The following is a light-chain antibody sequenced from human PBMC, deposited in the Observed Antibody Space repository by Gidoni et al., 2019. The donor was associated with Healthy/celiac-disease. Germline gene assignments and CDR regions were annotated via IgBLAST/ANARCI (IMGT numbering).Light chain of an antibody. Sequence: QSALTQPALVSGSPGQSTTISCTGTSSDVGGSNYVSWHQQHPGKAPKLMIYDVSNRPSGGSNRFSGSKSGNTASQTISGRQAEDEADYYCSSYTSSSTLDVFGTGTKVTVL. CDR2: DVS. V-gene: IGLV2-14*01. J-gene: IGLJ1*01. CDR1: SSDVGGSNY. CDR3: SSYTSSSTLDV.